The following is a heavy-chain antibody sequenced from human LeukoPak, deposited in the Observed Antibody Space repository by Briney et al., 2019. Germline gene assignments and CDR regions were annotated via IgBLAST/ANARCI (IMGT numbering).Heavy chain of an antibody. V-gene: IGHV3-23*01. J-gene: IGHJ4*02. D-gene: IGHD3-22*01. CDR3: AKRDYYDSSGYFPLFDY. Sequence: GSLRLSCAASGFTFSSYAMAWVRQAPGKGLEWFSGISGDAVTIYYADSVKGRFTISRDNSKNTLYLQMSSLRAEDTAVYYCAKRDYYDSSGYFPLFDYWGQGTLVTVSS. CDR2: ISGDAVTI. CDR1: GFTFSSYA.